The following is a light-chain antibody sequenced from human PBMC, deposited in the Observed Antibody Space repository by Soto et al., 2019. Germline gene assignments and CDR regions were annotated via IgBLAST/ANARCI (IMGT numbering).Light chain of an antibody. CDR2: GNR. V-gene: IGLV1-40*01. CDR3: QAYDYSLTAFV. CDR1: NSNLGAGYD. Sequence: QSVLTQPPSVSGAPGQRVTISCTGNNSNLGAGYDVHWYQQLPGAAPKLVVFGNRNRPSGVPERFSGSKSGTSASLAITGLQAEDEADYYCQAYDYSLTAFVFXXGXXXTVL. J-gene: IGLJ3*02.